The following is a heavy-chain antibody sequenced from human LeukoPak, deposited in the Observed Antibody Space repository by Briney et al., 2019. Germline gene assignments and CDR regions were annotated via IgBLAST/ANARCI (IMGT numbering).Heavy chain of an antibody. CDR3: ARHDDFLSAYNY. Sequence: SETLSLTCAVSGGSINSDYWWTWVRQSPGKGLEWIGEICHTGSVNYNLSLESRVTISRDRSKNQFSLMLRSVTAADTAVYYCARHDDFLSAYNYWGQGILVTVSS. CDR1: GGSINSDYW. CDR2: ICHTGSV. V-gene: IGHV4-4*02. D-gene: IGHD3-3*01. J-gene: IGHJ4*02.